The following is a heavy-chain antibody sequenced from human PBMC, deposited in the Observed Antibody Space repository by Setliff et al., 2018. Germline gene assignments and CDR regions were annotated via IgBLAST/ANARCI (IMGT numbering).Heavy chain of an antibody. CDR3: AGRPQNTPMGPCDY. CDR2: INHSGTT. CDR1: GGTFTYYY. J-gene: IGHJ4*02. Sequence: PSETLSLTCAASGGTFTYYYWTWIRQAPGKGLEWIGEINHSGTTNYTPSLKSRVTISIDTSKNQFSLNMRSVTAADTAIYYCAGRPQNTPMGPCDYWGQGTLVTVSS. V-gene: IGHV4-34*08. D-gene: IGHD5-18*01.